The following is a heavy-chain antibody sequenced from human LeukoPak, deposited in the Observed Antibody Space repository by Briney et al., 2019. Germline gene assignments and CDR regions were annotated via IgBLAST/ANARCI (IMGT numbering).Heavy chain of an antibody. CDR1: GFTFSTYW. Sequence: GESLRLSCAASGFTFSTYWLHWVRQTPGEGLVWVSRINEHGSITDYADSVRDRFTISRDNAKDTLYLHMNSLRAEDTAMYYCARDVAGAGSHWGHGTLVTVSS. D-gene: IGHD6-19*01. CDR3: ARDVAGAGSH. V-gene: IGHV3-74*01. J-gene: IGHJ4*01. CDR2: INEHGSIT.